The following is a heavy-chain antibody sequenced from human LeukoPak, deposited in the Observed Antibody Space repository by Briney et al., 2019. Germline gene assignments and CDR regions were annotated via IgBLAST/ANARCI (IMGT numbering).Heavy chain of an antibody. Sequence: TLRLSSAASGFTFSSYEMNCVSQAPGRGLWWDSYMSSCGSTIYYADSAKSRFAITRDNAKNSLYLQMNSLRADAKAVYYCAREYNSKPYMDVWGKGATVTAS. J-gene: IGHJ6*03. D-gene: IGHD6-13*01. CDR2: MSSCGSTI. CDR1: GFTFSSYE. V-gene: IGHV3-48*03. CDR3: AREYNSKPYMDV.